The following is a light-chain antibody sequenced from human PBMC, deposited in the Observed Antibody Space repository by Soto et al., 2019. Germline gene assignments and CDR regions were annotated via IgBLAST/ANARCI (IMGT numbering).Light chain of an antibody. V-gene: IGLV2-14*01. CDR1: SSDVGRYNY. Sequence: QSALTQPASVSGSPGQSITISCTGTSSDVGRYNYVSWYQQHPGRAPRLIVYEVINRPAGVSNRFSGSKSGNTASLTISGLHAADEAVYYCCSYTRSSTLLFGGGTKLTVL. J-gene: IGLJ2*01. CDR2: EVI. CDR3: CSYTRSSTLL.